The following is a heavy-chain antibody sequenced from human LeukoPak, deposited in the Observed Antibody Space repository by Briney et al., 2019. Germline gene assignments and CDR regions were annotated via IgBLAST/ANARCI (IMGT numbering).Heavy chain of an antibody. CDR2: IYYSGST. J-gene: IGHJ4*02. Sequence: SETLSLTCTVSGGSISSSSYYWGWIRQPPGKGLEWIGCIYYSGSTYYNPSLKSRVTISVDTSKNQFSLKLSSVTAADTAVYYCARHAGSSGYYFDYWGQGTLVTVSS. CDR3: ARHAGSSGYYFDY. CDR1: GGSISSSSYY. V-gene: IGHV4-39*01. D-gene: IGHD3-22*01.